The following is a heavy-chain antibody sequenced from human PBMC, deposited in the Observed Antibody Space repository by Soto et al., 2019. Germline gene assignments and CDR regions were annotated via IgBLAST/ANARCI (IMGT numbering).Heavy chain of an antibody. D-gene: IGHD2-15*01. J-gene: IGHJ4*02. V-gene: IGHV3-9*01. CDR2: ISWNNHVI. CDR1: GFTFVEFS. CDR3: AKDDHCSGGGCYGGFDS. Sequence: VELVESGGGLIQPGRSLRLSCAASGFTFVEFSMHWVRQVPGKGPEWVSGISWNNHVIGYAGSVKGRFTISRDNAKNSLFLQMNGLRSEDTALYYCAKDDHCSGGGCYGGFDSWGQGVLVTVSP.